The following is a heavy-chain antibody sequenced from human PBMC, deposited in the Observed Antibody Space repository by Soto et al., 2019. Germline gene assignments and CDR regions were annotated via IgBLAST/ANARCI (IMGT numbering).Heavy chain of an antibody. CDR1: GGSVSSGSYY. Sequence: PSETLSLTCTVSGGSVSSGSYYWSWIRQPPGKGLEWIGYIYYSGSTYYNPSLKSRVTISVDTSKNQFSLKLSSVTAADTTVYYCARQRITMVRGVIYYYYGMDVWGQGTTVTVSS. CDR3: ARQRITMVRGVIYYYYGMDV. J-gene: IGHJ6*02. CDR2: IYYSGST. D-gene: IGHD3-10*01. V-gene: IGHV4-30-4*01.